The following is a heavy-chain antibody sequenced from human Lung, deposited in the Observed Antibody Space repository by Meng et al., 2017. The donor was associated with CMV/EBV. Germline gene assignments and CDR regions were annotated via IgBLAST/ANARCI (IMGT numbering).Heavy chain of an antibody. CDR3: ARNNCSSTSCYSLYYYGMDV. D-gene: IGHD2-2*01. J-gene: IGHJ6*02. CDR2: IYSGGST. CDR1: GFTVSSNY. Sequence: GESLKISCAAAGFTVSSNYMSRGRHAPGKGLEWGSVIYSGGSTYYAESVEGRFTISRDNSKNTLYLQMNSLRAEDTAVYYCARNNCSSTSCYSLYYYGMDVWGQGTTVTVSS. V-gene: IGHV3-53*01.